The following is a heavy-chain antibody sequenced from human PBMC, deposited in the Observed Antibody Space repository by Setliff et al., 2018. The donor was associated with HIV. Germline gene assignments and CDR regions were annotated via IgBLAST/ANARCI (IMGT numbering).Heavy chain of an antibody. V-gene: IGHV4-4*07. J-gene: IGHJ4*02. CDR1: GGSISRYY. D-gene: IGHD3-10*01. CDR3: ARDAGPHYGSGPPLEY. Sequence: LSLTCTVSGGSISRYYWSWIRQPAGKGLEWIGRIYPSGNINYNPSLKSRLTMSIDTSKNQFSLKLGSVTATDTAVYYCARDAGPHYGSGPPLEYWGQGIQVTVSS. CDR2: IYPSGNI.